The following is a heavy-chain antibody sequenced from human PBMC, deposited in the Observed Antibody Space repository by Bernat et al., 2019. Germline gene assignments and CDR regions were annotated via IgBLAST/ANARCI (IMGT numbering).Heavy chain of an antibody. CDR1: GGSINSHDYY. CDR3: ARGMTMAPVYYAMDV. CDR2: VYPSGST. D-gene: IGHD3-10*01. V-gene: IGHV4-39*01. J-gene: IGHJ6*02. Sequence: QMQLQESGPGLVKPSETLSLTCTVSGGSINSHDYYWGWIRQPPGKGLEWIGSVYPSGSTYYNPSLKSRVTVSVDTSKNQYSLKLGSVTAADTAVYHCARGMTMAPVYYAMDVWGQGTTVTVSS.